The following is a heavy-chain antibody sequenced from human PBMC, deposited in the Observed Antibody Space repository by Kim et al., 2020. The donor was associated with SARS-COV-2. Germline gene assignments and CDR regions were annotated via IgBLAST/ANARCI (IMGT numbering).Heavy chain of an antibody. CDR2: IIPIFGTA. Sequence: SVKVSCKPSGGTFSSYAISWVRQAPGQGLEWMGGIIPIFGTANYAQKFQGRVTITADESTSTAYMELSSLRSEDTAVYYCAREEWEYSSSPRYFDYWGQGTLVTVSS. CDR3: AREEWEYSSSPRYFDY. J-gene: IGHJ4*02. V-gene: IGHV1-69*13. D-gene: IGHD6-13*01. CDR1: GGTFSSYA.